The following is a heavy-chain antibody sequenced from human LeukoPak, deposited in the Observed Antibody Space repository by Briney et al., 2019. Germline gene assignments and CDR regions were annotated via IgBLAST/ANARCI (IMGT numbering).Heavy chain of an antibody. V-gene: IGHV1-69*05. Sequence: SSVKVSCKASGGTFNSYAINWVRQAPGQGLEWMGRIFPIFGTANYAQKFQGRVTITTDESTSTAYMELSSLRSEDTAVYYCARDLDDSSGYPGDGYWGQGTLVTVSS. CDR2: IFPIFGTA. D-gene: IGHD3-22*01. CDR1: GGTFNSYA. J-gene: IGHJ4*02. CDR3: ARDLDDSSGYPGDGY.